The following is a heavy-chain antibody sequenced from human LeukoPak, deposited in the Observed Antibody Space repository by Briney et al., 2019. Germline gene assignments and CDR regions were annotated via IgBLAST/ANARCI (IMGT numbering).Heavy chain of an antibody. J-gene: IGHJ4*02. CDR2: IKEDGSEI. CDR1: AFTFSSYW. D-gene: IGHD4-23*01. Sequence: GGSLRLSCEASAFTFSSYWMSWVRQAPGKGLEWVANIKEDGSEINYVDSVKGRFAISRDNAKNSLFLQMNSLRVEDTAVYYCARDRGYSSFDYWGQGTLVTVSS. CDR3: ARDRGYSSFDY. V-gene: IGHV3-7*01.